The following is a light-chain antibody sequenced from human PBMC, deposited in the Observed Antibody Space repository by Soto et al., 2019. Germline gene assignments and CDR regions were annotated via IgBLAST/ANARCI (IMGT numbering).Light chain of an antibody. CDR1: STDVGGYKY. CDR3: SSFSSSSTPYV. J-gene: IGLJ1*01. Sequence: QSVLTQPASVSWSPGQSITISCTGTSTDVGGYKYVSWYQQHPGTAPKLMIFEVNGRPSGVSDRFSGSKSGNTASLTISGLQPEDEADYYCSSFSSSSTPYVFGTGTKVTV. CDR2: EVN. V-gene: IGLV2-14*01.